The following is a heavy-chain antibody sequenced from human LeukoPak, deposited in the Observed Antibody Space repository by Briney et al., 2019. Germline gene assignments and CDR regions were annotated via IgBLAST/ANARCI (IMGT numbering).Heavy chain of an antibody. CDR1: GGSFSGYY. CDR3: ARGPSVLLWFGEYYGMDV. V-gene: IGHV4-34*01. Sequence: SETLSLTCAVYGGSFSGYYWSWIRHPPGKGLEWIGEINHSGSTNYNPSLKSRVTISVDTSKNQSALKLSSVTAADTAVYYCARGPSVLLWFGEYYGMDVWGQGTTATVSS. CDR2: INHSGST. J-gene: IGHJ6*02. D-gene: IGHD3-10*01.